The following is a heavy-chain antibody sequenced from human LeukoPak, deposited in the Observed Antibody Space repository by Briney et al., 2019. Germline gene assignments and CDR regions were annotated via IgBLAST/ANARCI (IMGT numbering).Heavy chain of an antibody. Sequence: GRSLTLSCAASGFIFSNYGMHWVRQAPGKGLEWVALIWYDGSNKYHADSVKGRFTISRDNSKNTLYLQMNSLRAEDTAVYYCVTVRGPDSFRWYSDDWSQGTLVTVSS. D-gene: IGHD6-13*01. CDR3: VTVRGPDSFRWYSDD. J-gene: IGHJ4*02. CDR1: GFIFSNYG. V-gene: IGHV3-33*01. CDR2: IWYDGSNK.